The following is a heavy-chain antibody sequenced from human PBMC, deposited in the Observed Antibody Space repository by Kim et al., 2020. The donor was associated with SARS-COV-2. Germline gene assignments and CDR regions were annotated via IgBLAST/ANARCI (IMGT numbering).Heavy chain of an antibody. CDR1: GFTVSSNY. Sequence: GGSLRLSCAASGFTVSSNYMSWVRQAPGKGLEWVSVIYSGGSTYYADSVKGRFTISRDNSKNTLYLQMKSLRAEDTAVYYCARDPYDMGYFDYWGQGTLVTVSS. D-gene: IGHD3-16*01. CDR3: ARDPYDMGYFDY. J-gene: IGHJ4*02. V-gene: IGHV3-53*01. CDR2: IYSGGST.